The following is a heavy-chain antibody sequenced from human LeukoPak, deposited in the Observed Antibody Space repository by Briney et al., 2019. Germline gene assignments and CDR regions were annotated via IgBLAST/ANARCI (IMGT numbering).Heavy chain of an antibody. Sequence: GGSLRLSCAASGFTFSSYGMSWVRQAPGKGLEWVSAISGSGGSTYYADSVKGRFTIPRDNSKNTLYLQMNSLRAEDTAVYYCAKDRGYCSGGSCYSHYYFDYWGQGTLVTVSS. V-gene: IGHV3-23*01. CDR1: GFTFSSYG. CDR2: ISGSGGST. CDR3: AKDRGYCSGGSCYSHYYFDY. J-gene: IGHJ4*02. D-gene: IGHD2-15*01.